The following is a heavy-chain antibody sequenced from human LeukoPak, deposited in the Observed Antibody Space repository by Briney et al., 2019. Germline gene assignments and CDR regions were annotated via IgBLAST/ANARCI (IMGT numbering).Heavy chain of an antibody. D-gene: IGHD2-15*01. CDR1: GFTFSSYG. J-gene: IGHJ4*02. Sequence: PGRSLRLSCAASGFTFSSYGMHWVRQAPGKGLEWVAVIWYDGSNKYYADSVKGRFTISRDNSKNTLYLQMNSLRAEDTAVYYCAKAAVVGSYFDYWGQGTLVTVSS. V-gene: IGHV3-33*06. CDR3: AKAAVVGSYFDY. CDR2: IWYDGSNK.